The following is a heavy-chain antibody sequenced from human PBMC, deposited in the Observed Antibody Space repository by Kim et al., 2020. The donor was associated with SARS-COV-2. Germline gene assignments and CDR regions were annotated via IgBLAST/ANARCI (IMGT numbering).Heavy chain of an antibody. V-gene: IGHV5-10-1*01. CDR2: IDPSDSYT. CDR3: ARHLSSSWFAEAY. J-gene: IGHJ4*02. Sequence: GESLKISCKGSGYSFTNYWISWVRQMPGKGLEWMGRIDPSDSYTNYNPSFQGHVTISADKSISTAYVQWSSLKASDTAMYYCARHLSSSWFAEAYWGQGTLVTVSS. CDR1: GYSFTNYW. D-gene: IGHD6-13*01.